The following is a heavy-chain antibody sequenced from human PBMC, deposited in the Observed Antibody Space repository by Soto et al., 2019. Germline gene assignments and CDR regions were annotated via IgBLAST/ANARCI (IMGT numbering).Heavy chain of an antibody. CDR3: ARANVFSPGNFGY. D-gene: IGHD3-10*01. V-gene: IGHV4-31*11. CDR1: GVSITRGGYY. CDR2: IYSSGST. J-gene: IGHJ4*02. Sequence: SETLSLTCAVSGVSITRGGYYWSWIRQHPGKGLEWIGYIYSSGSTFYNPSLQSRAYMSLDTTKNQFSLMPKSMTVADTAVYYCARANVFSPGNFGYWGQGTPVTVSS.